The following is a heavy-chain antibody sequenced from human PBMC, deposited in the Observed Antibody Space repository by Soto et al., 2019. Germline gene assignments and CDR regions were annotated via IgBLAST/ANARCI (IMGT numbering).Heavy chain of an antibody. CDR1: GGSISSYY. CDR2: IYYSGST. Sequence: SETLSLTCTVSGGSISSYYWSWIRQPPGKGLEWIGYIYYSGSTNYNPSLKSRVTISVDTSKNQFSLKLSSVTAADTAVYYCAREGPHIVVVVAATPTKNWFDPWGQGTLVTVSS. V-gene: IGHV4-59*12. CDR3: AREGPHIVVVVAATPTKNWFDP. J-gene: IGHJ5*02. D-gene: IGHD2-15*01.